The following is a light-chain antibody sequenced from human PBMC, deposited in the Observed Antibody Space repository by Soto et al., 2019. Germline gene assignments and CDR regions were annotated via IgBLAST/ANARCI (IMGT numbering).Light chain of an antibody. CDR2: DAS. CDR3: QQYNSWSGVT. CDR1: QSISRW. Sequence: DIQMTQSPSTLSASVGDRVTITCRARQSISRWLAWYQQKPGKAPKLLIYDASSLESGVPSRFSGSGSGTEFTLTISSLQPDDFATYHCQQYNSWSGVTFGGGTKVDIK. V-gene: IGKV1-5*01. J-gene: IGKJ4*01.